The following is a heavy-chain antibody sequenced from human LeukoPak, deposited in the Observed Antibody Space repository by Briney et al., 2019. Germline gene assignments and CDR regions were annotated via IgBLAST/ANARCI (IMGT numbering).Heavy chain of an antibody. CDR3: ARHSSVLPFDY. CDR1: GGSFSGYY. D-gene: IGHD3-10*01. J-gene: IGHJ4*02. Sequence: PSETPSLTCAVYGGSFSGYYWSWIRQPPGKGLEWIGSIYYSGSTFYNPSLKSRVTIFVDTSRNQFSLKLSSVTAADTAVYYCARHSSVLPFDYWGQGTLVAVSS. CDR2: IYYSGST. V-gene: IGHV4-34*01.